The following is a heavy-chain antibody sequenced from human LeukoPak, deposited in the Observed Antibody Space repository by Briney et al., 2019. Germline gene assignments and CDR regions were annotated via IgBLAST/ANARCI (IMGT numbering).Heavy chain of an antibody. J-gene: IGHJ5*01. CDR2: IKQGGREE. D-gene: IGHD3-10*01. CDR1: EFIFSDYW. Sequence: GGSLRLSCVASEFIFSDYWMSWVRQAPGKGLEWVANIKQGGREEKYVGSVKGRFAISSDDAKSTLYLQMDSLSGDDTAVYCCARDNGGWFDSWGRGTLVTVSS. V-gene: IGHV3-7*03. CDR3: ARDNGGWFDS.